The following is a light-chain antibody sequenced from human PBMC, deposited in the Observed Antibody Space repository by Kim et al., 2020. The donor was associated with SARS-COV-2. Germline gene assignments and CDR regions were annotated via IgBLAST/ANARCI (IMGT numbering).Light chain of an antibody. J-gene: IGKJ2*01. CDR2: DAS. CDR3: KQYDNRPYT. CDR1: QDIRNY. V-gene: IGKV1-33*01. Sequence: ASLGDRVTITCQASQDIRNYLNWYQQKPGKTPKLLIYDASNLETGVPSRFSGSGSGTDFTFTISSLQPEDIATYYCKQYDNRPYTFGQGTKLEI.